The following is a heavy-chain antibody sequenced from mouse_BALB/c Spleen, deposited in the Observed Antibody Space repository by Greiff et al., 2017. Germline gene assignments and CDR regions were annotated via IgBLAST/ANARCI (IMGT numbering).Heavy chain of an antibody. D-gene: IGHD1-1*01. Sequence: EVKLMESGPGLVKPSQSLSLTCSVTGYSITSGYYWNWIRQFPGNKLEWMGYISYDGGNNYNPSLKNRISITRDTSKNQFFLKLNSVTTEDTATYYCARDYYGSTWFAYWGQGTLVTVSA. CDR1: GYSITSGYY. CDR3: ARDYYGSTWFAY. V-gene: IGHV3-6*02. J-gene: IGHJ3*01. CDR2: ISYDGGN.